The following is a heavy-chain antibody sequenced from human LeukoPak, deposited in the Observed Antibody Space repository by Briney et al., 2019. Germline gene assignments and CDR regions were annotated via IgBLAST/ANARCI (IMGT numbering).Heavy chain of an antibody. CDR3: ARHRPSGAQISPFDY. J-gene: IGHJ4*02. V-gene: IGHV4-39*01. Sequence: PSETLSLTCTVSGGSIISSSYFWGWIRQPPGKGLEWIGSIYYCGSTYYNPSLKSRVTISVDTSKNQFSLKLSSVTAADTAVYYCARHRPSGAQISPFDYWGQGTLVTVSS. D-gene: IGHD6-6*01. CDR1: GGSIISSSYF. CDR2: IYYCGST.